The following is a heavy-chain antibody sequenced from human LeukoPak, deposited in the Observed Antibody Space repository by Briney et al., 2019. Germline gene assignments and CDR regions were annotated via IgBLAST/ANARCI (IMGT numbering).Heavy chain of an antibody. CDR3: ARDFYCSSTSCYHWFDP. CDR1: GYTFTGYY. V-gene: IGHV1-2*02. Sequence: ASVKVSCKASGYTFTGYYMHWVRQAPGQGLEWMGWINPNSGGTNYAQKFQGRVTMTRDTSISTAYMELSRLRSDDTAVYCCARDFYCSSTSCYHWFDPWGQGTLVTVSS. CDR2: INPNSGGT. D-gene: IGHD2-2*01. J-gene: IGHJ5*02.